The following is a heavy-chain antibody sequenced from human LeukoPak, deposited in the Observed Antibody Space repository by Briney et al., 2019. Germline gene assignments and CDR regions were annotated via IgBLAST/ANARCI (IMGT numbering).Heavy chain of an antibody. V-gene: IGHV3-7*01. D-gene: IGHD3-3*01. CDR1: GFTFSSYG. CDR2: IKQDGSEK. Sequence: GGSLRLSCAASGFTFSSYGMSWVRQAPGKGLEWVANIKQDGSEKYYVDSVKGRFTISRDNAKNSLNLQMNSLRAEDTAVYYCARGHHSHYDFWSGYYKAGYMDVWGKGTTVTVSS. CDR3: ARGHHSHYDFWSGYYKAGYMDV. J-gene: IGHJ6*03.